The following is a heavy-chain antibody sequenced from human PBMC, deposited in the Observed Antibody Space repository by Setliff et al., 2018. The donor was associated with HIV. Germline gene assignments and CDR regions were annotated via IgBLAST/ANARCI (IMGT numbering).Heavy chain of an antibody. CDR3: AKGGTNGWYGGYFQH. D-gene: IGHD6-19*01. J-gene: IGHJ1*01. V-gene: IGHV3-9*01. CDR2: SAWHGGSL. Sequence: PGGSLRLSCAASGFTFDDYAMHWVRQPPGKGLEWVSASAWHGGSLGYADSVKGRFTVSRDNAENSLYLQMNSLRAEDTAVYYCAKGGTNGWYGGYFQHWGQGTLVTVSS. CDR1: GFTFDDYA.